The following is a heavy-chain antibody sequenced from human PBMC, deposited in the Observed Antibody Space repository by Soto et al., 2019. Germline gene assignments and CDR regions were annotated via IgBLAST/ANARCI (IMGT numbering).Heavy chain of an antibody. CDR1: GGSISSNSYY. CDR3: ATSYGNAWYTY. V-gene: IGHV4-39*01. CDR2: IGYTGTI. J-gene: IGHJ4*02. Sequence: PSETLSLTCTASGGSISSNSYYWGWIRQSPGKGLEWIGSIGYTGTIYYNPSLQSRVTMSVDTSENQISLRLSSMTAADTAVYYCATSYGNAWYTYWGQGTQVTVSS. D-gene: IGHD6-13*01.